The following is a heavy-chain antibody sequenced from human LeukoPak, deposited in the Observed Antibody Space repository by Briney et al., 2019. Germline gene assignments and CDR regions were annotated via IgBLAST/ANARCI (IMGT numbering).Heavy chain of an antibody. J-gene: IGHJ4*02. Sequence: GASVKVSCKASGYTFTSYYMHWVRQAPGQGLEWMGIINPSGGSTSYAQKFQGRVTMTRDTSTSTVYMELSSLRSEDTAVYYCARVPQQSGCSGGSCSPGLGYWGQGTLVTVSS. CDR3: ARVPQQSGCSGGSCSPGLGY. V-gene: IGHV1-46*01. D-gene: IGHD2-15*01. CDR2: INPSGGST. CDR1: GYTFTSYY.